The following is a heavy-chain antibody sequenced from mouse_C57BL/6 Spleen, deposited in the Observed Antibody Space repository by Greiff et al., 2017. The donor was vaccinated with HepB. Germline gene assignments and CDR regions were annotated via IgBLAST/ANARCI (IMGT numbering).Heavy chain of an antibody. CDR2: INPYNGDT. CDR3: ARRAVVAENYAMDY. J-gene: IGHJ4*01. Sequence: VQLQQSGPELVKPGDSVKISCKASGYSFTGYFMNWVMQSHGKSLEWIGRINPYNGDTFYNQKFKGKATLTVDKSSSTAHMELRSLTSEDSAVYYGARRAVVAENYAMDYWGQGTSVTVSS. CDR1: GYSFTGYF. V-gene: IGHV1-20*01. D-gene: IGHD1-1*01.